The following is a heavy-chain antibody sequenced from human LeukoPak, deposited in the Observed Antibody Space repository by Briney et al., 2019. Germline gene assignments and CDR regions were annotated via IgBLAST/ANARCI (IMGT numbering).Heavy chain of an antibody. D-gene: IGHD2-2*01. CDR1: GFSLSRNA. Sequence: GGSLRLSCAVSGFSLSRNAMCWGRPAPGKGLEWFSAISLNGDITYYGDSVQGRFTISRDTSKNTLFLQMDTPRVEDTATYYCTKEEVPNDYWGQGPLVTVSS. CDR2: ISLNGDIT. J-gene: IGHJ4*02. V-gene: IGHV3-23*02. CDR3: TKEEVPNDY.